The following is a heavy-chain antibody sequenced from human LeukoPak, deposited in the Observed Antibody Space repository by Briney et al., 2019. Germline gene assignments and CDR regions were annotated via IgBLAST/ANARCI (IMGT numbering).Heavy chain of an antibody. CDR3: SRERRGGDAFDI. Sequence: GGSLRLSCAASGFALSNNWMSWVRQAPGKGLEWVANIKQDGSDKYYVDSVKGRFTISRDNAKNSLYLQMNSLRAEDTAVYYCSRERRGGDAFDIWGQGTMVTVSS. CDR1: GFALSNNW. D-gene: IGHD3-10*01. V-gene: IGHV3-7*01. J-gene: IGHJ3*02. CDR2: IKQDGSDK.